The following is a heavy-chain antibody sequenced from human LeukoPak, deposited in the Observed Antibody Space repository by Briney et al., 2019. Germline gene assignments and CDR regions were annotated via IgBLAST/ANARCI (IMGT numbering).Heavy chain of an antibody. J-gene: IGHJ4*02. CDR3: ANQNGYYYGSGRLIDY. CDR1: GFTFSSYA. V-gene: IGHV3-23*01. Sequence: GGSLRLSCAASGFTFSSYAMSWVRQAPGKGLEWVSAISGSGGSTYYVDSVKGRFTISRDNSKNTLYLQMNSLRAEDTAVYYCANQNGYYYGSGRLIDYWGQGTLVTVSS. D-gene: IGHD3-10*01. CDR2: ISGSGGST.